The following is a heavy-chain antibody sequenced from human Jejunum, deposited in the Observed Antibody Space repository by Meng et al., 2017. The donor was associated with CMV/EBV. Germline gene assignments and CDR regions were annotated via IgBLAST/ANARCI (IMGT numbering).Heavy chain of an antibody. CDR3: ARGADDHNNYYYGVDV. CDR1: FTFTTRA. CDR2: ISFDGRNT. D-gene: IGHD5-24*01. V-gene: IGHV3-30*04. J-gene: IGHJ6*02. Sequence: FTFTTRAMHWVRQAPGRGLEWVGLISFDGRNTHYADSVKGRFTISRDNSKNTLYLQMNSLRSEDTAVFYCARGADDHNNYYYGVDVWGQGTTVTVSS.